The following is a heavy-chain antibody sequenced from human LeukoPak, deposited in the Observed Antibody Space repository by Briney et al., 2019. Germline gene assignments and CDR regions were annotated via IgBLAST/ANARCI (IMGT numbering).Heavy chain of an antibody. D-gene: IGHD3-9*01. V-gene: IGHV4-39*01. Sequence: SETLSLTCTVSGGSISSSSYYWGWIRQPPGKGLEWIASMYYTGSTHYNQSLQRRVTIEVEASKNPFSLKLRSVTAADTAVYYCASPFRDFDWFPYSYMDVWGKGTTVIVSS. CDR3: ASPFRDFDWFPYSYMDV. CDR1: GGSISSSSYY. CDR2: MYYTGST. J-gene: IGHJ6*03.